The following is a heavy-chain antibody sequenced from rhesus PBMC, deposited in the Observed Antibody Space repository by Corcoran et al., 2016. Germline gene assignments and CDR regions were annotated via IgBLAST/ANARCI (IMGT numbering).Heavy chain of an antibody. V-gene: IGHV4-76*01. Sequence: QVQLQESGPGLVKPSETLSLTCAVSGGSISGGYDWSWIRQTPGKGREGIGYMYGSRGTTNNNPSRNNRVTISKDTSKNQFSLKLNSVTAADTAVYYCARRGTPRTALDFWGQGLRVTVSS. CDR2: MYGSRGTT. J-gene: IGHJ3*01. CDR1: GGSISGGYD. D-gene: IGHD2-39*01. CDR3: ARRGTPRTALDF.